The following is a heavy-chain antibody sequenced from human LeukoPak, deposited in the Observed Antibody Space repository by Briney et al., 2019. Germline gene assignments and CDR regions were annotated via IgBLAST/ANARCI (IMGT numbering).Heavy chain of an antibody. CDR2: ISSSSSYI. CDR3: ASDLSRRIVVGTFDY. D-gene: IGHD3-22*01. V-gene: IGHV3-21*01. J-gene: IGHJ4*02. CDR1: GFTFSSYS. Sequence: GGSLRLSCAASGFTFSSYSMNRVRQAPGKGLEWVSSISSSSSYIYYADSVKGRFTISRDNAKNSLYLQMNSLRAEDTAVYYCASDLSRRIVVGTFDYWGQGTLVTVSS.